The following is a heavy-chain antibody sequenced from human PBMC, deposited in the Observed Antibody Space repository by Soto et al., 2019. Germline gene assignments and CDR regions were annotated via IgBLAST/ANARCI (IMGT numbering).Heavy chain of an antibody. J-gene: IGHJ4*02. V-gene: IGHV3-9*01. D-gene: IGHD3-16*01. CDR1: GFTFDDNA. CDR3: AISQDRGGRTTFIY. CDR2: INWKSDI. Sequence: HPGGSLRLSCAVSGFTFDDNAMHWVRQAPEKGLEWVSGINWKSDIGYADSVEGRFTISRDNAENSLYLQMNSLRAEDTALYYCAISQDRGGRTTFIYWGQGTQVTVSS.